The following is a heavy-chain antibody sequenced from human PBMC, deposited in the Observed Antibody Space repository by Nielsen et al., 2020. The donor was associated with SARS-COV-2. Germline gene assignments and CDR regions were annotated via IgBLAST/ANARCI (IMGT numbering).Heavy chain of an antibody. CDR3: AKDSPPTYYDYVWGSYRYSYFDY. V-gene: IGHV3-23*01. D-gene: IGHD3-16*02. CDR2: ISGSGGST. J-gene: IGHJ4*02. Sequence: GESLKISCAASGFTFSSYAMSWVRQAPGKGLEWVSAISGSGGSTYYADSVKGRFTISRDNPKNTLYLQMNSLRAEDTAVYYCAKDSPPTYYDYVWGSYRYSYFDYWGREPWSPSPQ. CDR1: GFTFSSYA.